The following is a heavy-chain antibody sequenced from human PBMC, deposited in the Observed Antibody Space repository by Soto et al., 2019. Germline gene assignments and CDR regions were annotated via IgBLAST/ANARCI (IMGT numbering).Heavy chain of an antibody. Sequence: ASVKVSCKASGGTFSSYAISWVRQAPGQGLEWMGGIIPIFGTANYAQKFQGRVTITADESTSTAYMELSSLRSEDTAVYYCAREGSGSSVYYGMDVWGQGTTVTVSS. D-gene: IGHD3-10*01. CDR1: GGTFSSYA. J-gene: IGHJ6*02. CDR2: IIPIFGTA. V-gene: IGHV1-69*13. CDR3: AREGSGSSVYYGMDV.